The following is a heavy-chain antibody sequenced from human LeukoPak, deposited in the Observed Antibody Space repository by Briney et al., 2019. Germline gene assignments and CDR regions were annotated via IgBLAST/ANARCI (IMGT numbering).Heavy chain of an antibody. CDR2: IITIFGTA. CDR1: GGTFSSYA. Sequence: SVKVSCKASGGTFSSYAISWVRQAPGQGLEWMGGIITIFGTANYAQKFQGGVTITADESTSTAYMELSSLRSEDTAVYYCARGGAGYSSGWYRYYYYYYMDVWGKGTTATVSS. J-gene: IGHJ6*03. CDR3: ARGGAGYSSGWYRYYYYYYMDV. V-gene: IGHV1-69*01. D-gene: IGHD6-19*01.